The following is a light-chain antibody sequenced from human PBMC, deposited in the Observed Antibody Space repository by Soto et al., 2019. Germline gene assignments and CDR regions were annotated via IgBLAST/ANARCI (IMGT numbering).Light chain of an antibody. CDR3: QQYNKWRT. CDR2: GAS. V-gene: IGKV3-15*01. J-gene: IGKJ1*01. CDR1: ESVSSN. Sequence: EIVMTQSPATLSVSPGERATLSCRASESVSSNLAWYQQKPGQAPRLLIYGASTRATGIPARISGSGSGTEFTLTISSLQSEDFAVYYCQQYNKWRTFGQGTKVDLK.